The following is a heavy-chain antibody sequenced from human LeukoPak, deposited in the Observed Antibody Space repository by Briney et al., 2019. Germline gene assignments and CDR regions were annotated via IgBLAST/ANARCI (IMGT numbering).Heavy chain of an antibody. Sequence: GGSLRLSCAASGFTFSTYWMTWVRQAPGKGLDWVANIKQDGSEKYYVDSVKGRFTISRDNAKNSLYLQMNSLRAEDTAVYYCARGRGNSYVWGQGTMVSVSS. CDR1: GFTFSTYW. CDR3: ARGRGNSYV. V-gene: IGHV3-7*01. CDR2: IKQDGSEK. D-gene: IGHD5-18*01. J-gene: IGHJ3*01.